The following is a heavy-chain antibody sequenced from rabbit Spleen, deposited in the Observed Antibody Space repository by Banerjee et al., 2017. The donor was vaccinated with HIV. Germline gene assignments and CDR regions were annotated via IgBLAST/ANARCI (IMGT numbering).Heavy chain of an antibody. CDR2: INTATGKA. D-gene: IGHD4-2*01. J-gene: IGHJ4*01. Sequence: QEQLVESGGGLVKPEGSLTLTCKASGVSFSDRDVMCWVRQAPGKGLEWIACINTATGKAVYASWAKGRFTISKTSSTTVTLQLNSLTAADTATYFCARGLYVDNTRMNLWGPGTLVTVS. V-gene: IGHV1S45*01. CDR1: GVSFSDRDV. CDR3: ARGLYVDNTRMNL.